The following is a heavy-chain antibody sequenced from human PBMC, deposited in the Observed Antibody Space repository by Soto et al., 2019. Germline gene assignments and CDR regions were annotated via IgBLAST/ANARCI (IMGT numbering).Heavy chain of an antibody. Sequence: SETLSLTCAVYGGSFSGYYWSWIRQPPGKGLEWIGEINHSGSTNYNPSLKSRVTISVDTSKNQFSLKLSSVTAADTAVYYCAVDDYYDSSGYRHSNFDYWGQGTLVTVSS. J-gene: IGHJ4*02. CDR1: GGSFSGYY. D-gene: IGHD3-22*01. CDR3: AVDDYYDSSGYRHSNFDY. CDR2: INHSGST. V-gene: IGHV4-34*01.